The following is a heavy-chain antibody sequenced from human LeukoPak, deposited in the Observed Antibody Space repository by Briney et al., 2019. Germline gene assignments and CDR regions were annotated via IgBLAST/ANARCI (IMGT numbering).Heavy chain of an antibody. CDR2: IYSGVAT. V-gene: IGHV3-53*01. CDR1: GFTVSRNY. CDR3: ARTSGYPYNFDN. D-gene: IGHD3-22*01. Sequence: PGGSLRLSCAASGFTVSRNYMTWVRQAPGEGLEWVSVIYSGVATYYADSVKGRFTISRDNSKNTLYLQMNSLRAEDTAVYYCARTSGYPYNFDNWGQGTLVTVSS. J-gene: IGHJ4*02.